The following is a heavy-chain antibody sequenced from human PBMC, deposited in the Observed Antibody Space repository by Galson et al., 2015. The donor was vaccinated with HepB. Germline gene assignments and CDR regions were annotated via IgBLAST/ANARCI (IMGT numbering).Heavy chain of an antibody. D-gene: IGHD6-6*01. Sequence: SLRLSCAASGFTFSKYAMSWVRQAPGKGLEWFSAISGTGAYTYYADSVKGRFTISRDNSKNTLYLQMTGLGAEDSAVYYCAKGSATSRPYFFDSWGQGTLLTVSS. CDR3: AKGSATSRPYFFDS. V-gene: IGHV3-23*01. CDR1: GFTFSKYA. CDR2: ISGTGAYT. J-gene: IGHJ4*02.